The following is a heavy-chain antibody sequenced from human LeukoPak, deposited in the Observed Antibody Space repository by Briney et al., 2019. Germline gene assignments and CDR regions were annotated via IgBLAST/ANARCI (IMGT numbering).Heavy chain of an antibody. Sequence: HGESLKISCKGSGYSFTSYWIGWVRQMPGKGLEWMGITNPGDSDTRYSPSFQGQVTISADKSISTAYLQWSSLKASDTAMYYCARRIAAAGTPGGAFDIWGQGTMVTVSS. V-gene: IGHV5-51*01. D-gene: IGHD6-13*01. J-gene: IGHJ3*02. CDR3: ARRIAAAGTPGGAFDI. CDR2: TNPGDSDT. CDR1: GYSFTSYW.